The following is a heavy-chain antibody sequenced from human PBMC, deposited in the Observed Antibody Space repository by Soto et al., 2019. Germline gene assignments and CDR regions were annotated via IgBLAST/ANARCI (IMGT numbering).Heavy chain of an antibody. V-gene: IGHV1-2*04. CDR1: GYTFTGYY. D-gene: IGHD6-19*01. CDR3: ADSDSSGWYIDY. Sequence: ASVKVSCKASGYTFTGYYMHWVRQAPGQGLEWMGWINPNSGGTNYAQKFQGWVTMTRDTSISTAYMELSRLRSDDTAVYYCADSDSSGWYIDYWGQGTLVTVSS. CDR2: INPNSGGT. J-gene: IGHJ4*02.